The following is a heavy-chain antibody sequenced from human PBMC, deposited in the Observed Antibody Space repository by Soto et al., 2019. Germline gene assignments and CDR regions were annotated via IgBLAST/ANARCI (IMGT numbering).Heavy chain of an antibody. CDR2: ISAYNGNT. D-gene: IGHD4-17*01. CDR1: GYTFTSYG. J-gene: IGHJ4*02. Sequence: QVQLVQSGAEVKKPGASVKVSCKASGYTFTSYGISWMRQAPGQGLEWMGWISAYNGNTNYAQKLQGRVTMTTDTSTSTAYMELRSLRSDDTAVYYCARDHDGDYVKARGCDYWGQGTLVTVSS. CDR3: ARDHDGDYVKARGCDY. V-gene: IGHV1-18*01.